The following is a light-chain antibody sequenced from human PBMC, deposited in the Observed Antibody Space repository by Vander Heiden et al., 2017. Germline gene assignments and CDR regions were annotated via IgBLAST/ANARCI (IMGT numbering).Light chain of an antibody. V-gene: IGKV1-33*01. CDR3: QKYDNLPLT. CDR1: QDISNY. CDR2: DAS. J-gene: IGKJ4*01. Sequence: DIQMTQSPSSLSASVGDRVTITCQASQDISNYLNWYQQKPGKAPKLLIYDASNLETGVPSRFSGSGSGTDFTFTISSLQPEDIATYDCQKYDNLPLTFGGGTKVEIK.